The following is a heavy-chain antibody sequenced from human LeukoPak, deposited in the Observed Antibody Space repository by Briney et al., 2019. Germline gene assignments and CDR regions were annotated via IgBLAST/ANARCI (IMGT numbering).Heavy chain of an antibody. V-gene: IGHV1-69*05. CDR3: ARGGPPDYYDSSGYYTLFLGSYYFDY. J-gene: IGHJ4*02. Sequence: ASVKVSCKASGGTFSSYAISWVRQAPGQGLEWMGGITPIFGTANYAQKFQGRVTITTDESTSTAYMELSSLRSEDTAVYYCARGGPPDYYDSSGYYTLFLGSYYFDYWGQGTLVTVSS. CDR1: GGTFSSYA. CDR2: ITPIFGTA. D-gene: IGHD3-22*01.